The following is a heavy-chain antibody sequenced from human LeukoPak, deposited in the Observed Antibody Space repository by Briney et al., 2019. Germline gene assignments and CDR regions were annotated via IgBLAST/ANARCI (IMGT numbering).Heavy chain of an antibody. Sequence: ASVKVSCKASGYTFTSYGISWVRQAPGQGLEWMGIINPSGGSTSYAQKFQGRVTMIRDMSTSTVYMELSSLRSEDTAVYYCARGYDFWSGYFQQSYYYYMDVWGKGTTVTVSS. CDR3: ARGYDFWSGYFQQSYYYYMDV. CDR2: INPSGGST. V-gene: IGHV1-46*01. J-gene: IGHJ6*03. CDR1: GYTFTSYG. D-gene: IGHD3-3*01.